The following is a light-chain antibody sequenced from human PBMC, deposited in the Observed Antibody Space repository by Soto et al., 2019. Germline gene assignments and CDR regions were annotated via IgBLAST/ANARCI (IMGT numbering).Light chain of an antibody. CDR1: SSDVGGYNY. CDR3: SSYTSISTYV. CDR2: DVS. V-gene: IGLV2-14*01. Sequence: QSVLTQPASVSGSPGQSITISCTGTSSDVGGYNYVSWYQQHPGKAPKLMIYDVSNRPSGVSKRFSGSKSGNTASLTISGLQIEDEADYYCSSYTSISTYVFGTGTKVT. J-gene: IGLJ1*01.